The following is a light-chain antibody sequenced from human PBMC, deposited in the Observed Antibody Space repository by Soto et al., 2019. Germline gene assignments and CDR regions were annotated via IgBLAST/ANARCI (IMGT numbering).Light chain of an antibody. CDR1: QYINTR. CDR3: QQYSQWPLYT. J-gene: IGKJ2*01. Sequence: EIVLTQSPATLSSFPGDRVTLSCRASQYINTRLAWYQHRPGQAPRLLTYQTSIRAAGIPARFSGSGSGTEFTLTISSLQSEDFALYYCQQYSQWPLYTFGQGTKVDIK. V-gene: IGKV3D-15*01. CDR2: QTS.